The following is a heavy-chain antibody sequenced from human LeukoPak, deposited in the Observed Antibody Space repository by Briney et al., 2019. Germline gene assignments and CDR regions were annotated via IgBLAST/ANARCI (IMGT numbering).Heavy chain of an antibody. CDR3: AKDVQAAAGFYFDS. J-gene: IGHJ4*02. CDR1: GFTFSSYA. V-gene: IGHV3-23*01. D-gene: IGHD6-13*01. CDR2: ISAGGTNT. Sequence: GSPRLSCAASGFTFSSYAMSWVRQAPGKGLEWVSSISAGGTNTYYAGSVKGRCTISRDNSKNTLYLQMNSLRAEDTAVYFCAKDVQAAAGFYFDSWGQGTLVTVSS.